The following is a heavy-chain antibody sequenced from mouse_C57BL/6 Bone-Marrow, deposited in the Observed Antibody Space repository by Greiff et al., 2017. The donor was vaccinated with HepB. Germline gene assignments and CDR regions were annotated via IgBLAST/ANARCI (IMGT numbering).Heavy chain of an antibody. Sequence: QVQLQQSGAELARPGASVKLSCKASGYTFTSYGISWVKQRTGQGLEWIGEIYPRSGNTYYNEKFKGKATLTADKSSSTAYMELRSLTSEDTAVYFCARERDDWYFDVWGTGTTVTVSS. CDR2: IYPRSGNT. V-gene: IGHV1-81*01. D-gene: IGHD3-3*01. CDR1: GYTFTSYG. CDR3: ARERDDWYFDV. J-gene: IGHJ1*03.